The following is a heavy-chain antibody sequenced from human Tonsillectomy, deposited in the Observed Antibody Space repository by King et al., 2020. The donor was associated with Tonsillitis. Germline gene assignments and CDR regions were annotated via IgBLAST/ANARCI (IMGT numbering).Heavy chain of an antibody. CDR3: ATLPRSIVGTTLTFFDL. D-gene: IGHD1-26*01. Sequence: QLVQSGAEVKKPGASVKVSCKLSGDTLTELSMHWVRQAPGKGLEWMGGFDREEGETIYAQSFEDRVSMTEDKSTDTAYMALSSLRSEDTAVYYCATLPRSIVGTTLTFFDLWGQGTLVTVSS. V-gene: IGHV1-24*01. CDR2: FDREEGET. CDR1: GDTLTELS. J-gene: IGHJ4*02.